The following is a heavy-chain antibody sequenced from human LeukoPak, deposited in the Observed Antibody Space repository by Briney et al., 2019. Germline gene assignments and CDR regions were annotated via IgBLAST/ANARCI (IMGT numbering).Heavy chain of an antibody. CDR2: FFRGGST. Sequence: GGSLRLSCAASGFNVSNNYMNWVRQAPGKGLEWVSVFFRGGSTYYADSVQGRFTISRDNSKNTFYLQMNSLRAEDTAVYYCARDQGEQWLVRRGRTAGSFDYWGQGTLVTVSS. J-gene: IGHJ4*02. D-gene: IGHD6-19*01. CDR1: GFNVSNNY. CDR3: ARDQGEQWLVRRGRTAGSFDY. V-gene: IGHV3-66*01.